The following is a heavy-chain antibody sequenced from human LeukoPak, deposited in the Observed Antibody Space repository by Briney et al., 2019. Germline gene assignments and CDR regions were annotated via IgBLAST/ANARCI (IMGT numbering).Heavy chain of an antibody. D-gene: IGHD5-18*01. CDR3: AKARRIQLWLS. CDR1: GFTFSSYG. J-gene: IGHJ5*02. V-gene: IGHV3-23*01. CDR2: ISGSGGST. Sequence: GGSLRLSCAASGFTFSSYGMSWVRQAPGKGLEWVSAISGSGGSTYYADSVKGRFTISRDNSKNTLHLQMNSLRAEDTAVYYCAKARRIQLWLSWGQGTLVTVSS.